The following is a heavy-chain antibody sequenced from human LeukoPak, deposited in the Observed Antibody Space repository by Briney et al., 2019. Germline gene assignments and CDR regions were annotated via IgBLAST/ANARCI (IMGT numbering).Heavy chain of an antibody. Sequence: SETLSLTRTVSGGSISSSSYYWGWIRQPPGKGLEWIGSIYYSGSTYYNPSLKSRVTISVDTSKNQFSLKLSSVTAADTAVYYCAREGGDSNWFDPWGQGTLVTVSS. D-gene: IGHD2-21*01. CDR3: AREGGDSNWFDP. J-gene: IGHJ5*02. V-gene: IGHV4-39*07. CDR2: IYYSGST. CDR1: GGSISSSSYY.